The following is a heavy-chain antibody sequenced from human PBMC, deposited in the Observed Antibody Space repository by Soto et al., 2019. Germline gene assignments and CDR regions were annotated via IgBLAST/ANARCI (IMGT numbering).Heavy chain of an antibody. CDR1: GGTFSSYA. D-gene: IGHD3-10*01. Sequence: GASVKGSCKASGGTFSSYAISWVRQAPGQGLEWMGGIIPIFGTANYAQKFQGRVTITADESTSTAYMALSSLRSEDTSVYYCAREGQGRGVGVYYYGMDVWGQGTTVTVSS. V-gene: IGHV1-69*13. CDR2: IIPIFGTA. CDR3: AREGQGRGVGVYYYGMDV. J-gene: IGHJ6*02.